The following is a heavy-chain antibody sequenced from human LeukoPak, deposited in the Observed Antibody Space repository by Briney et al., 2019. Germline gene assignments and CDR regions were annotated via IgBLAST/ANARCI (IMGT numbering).Heavy chain of an antibody. CDR3: ARDLVYSSGWIDY. J-gene: IGHJ4*02. D-gene: IGHD6-19*01. V-gene: IGHV4-39*07. CDR2: IYYSGST. CDR1: GGSISSSSYY. Sequence: PSETLSLTCTVSGGSISSSSYYWGWIRQPPGKGLEWIGSIYYSGSTYYNPSLKSRVTISVVTSKNQFSLKLSSVTAADTAVYYCARDLVYSSGWIDYWGQGTLVTVSS.